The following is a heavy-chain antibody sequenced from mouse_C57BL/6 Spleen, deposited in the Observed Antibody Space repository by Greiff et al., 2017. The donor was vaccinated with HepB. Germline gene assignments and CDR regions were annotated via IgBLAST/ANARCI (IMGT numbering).Heavy chain of an antibody. CDR2: IWSGGST. Sequence: QVQLKQSGPGLVQPSQRLSITCTVSGFSFTSYGVHWVRQSPGKGLEWLGVIWSGGSTDYNAAFISRLSISKDNSKSQVFFKMNSLQADDTAIYYCARIGDYYGYAMDYWGQGTSVTVSS. D-gene: IGHD1-1*01. J-gene: IGHJ4*01. CDR3: ARIGDYYGYAMDY. V-gene: IGHV2-2*01. CDR1: GFSFTSYG.